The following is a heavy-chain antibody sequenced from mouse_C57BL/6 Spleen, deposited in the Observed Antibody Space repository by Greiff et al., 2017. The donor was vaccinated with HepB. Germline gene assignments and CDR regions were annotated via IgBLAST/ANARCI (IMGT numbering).Heavy chain of an antibody. J-gene: IGHJ4*01. CDR1: GYTFTSYW. V-gene: IGHV1-55*01. Sequence: QVQLQQPGAELVKPGASVKMSCKASGYTFTSYWITWVKQRPGQGLEWIGDIYPGSGSTNYNEKFKSKATLTVDTSSSTTYLQLSSLTSEDSAVYYCARGDGNRGGNAMDYWGQGTSVTVSS. CDR3: ARGDGNRGGNAMDY. CDR2: IYPGSGST. D-gene: IGHD2-1*01.